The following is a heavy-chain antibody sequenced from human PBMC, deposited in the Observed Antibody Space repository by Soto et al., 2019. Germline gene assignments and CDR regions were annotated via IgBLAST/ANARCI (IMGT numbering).Heavy chain of an antibody. CDR1: GFTFSSYS. D-gene: IGHD3-22*01. CDR3: ARRYYYDSSGYAL. J-gene: IGHJ4*02. V-gene: IGHV3-48*01. Sequence: PGGSLRLSCAASGFTFSSYSMNWVRQAPGKGLEWVSYISSTTSTIYYADSVKGRFTISRDNAQNSLFLQMNSLRAEDTAVYYCARRYYYDSSGYALWGQGTLVTVSS. CDR2: ISSTTSTI.